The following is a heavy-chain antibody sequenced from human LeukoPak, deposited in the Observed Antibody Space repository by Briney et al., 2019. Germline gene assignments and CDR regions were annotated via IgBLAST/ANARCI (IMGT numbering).Heavy chain of an antibody. CDR1: GFTFGDYA. CDR2: IRSKAYGGTT. CDR3: TRDGNYYDSSGYGNY. Sequence: GGSLRLSCTASGFTFGDYAMSWVRQAPGKGLEWVGFIRSKAYGGTTEYAASVKGRFTISRDDSKSIAYLQMNSLKTENTAVYYCTRDGNYYDSSGYGNYWGQGTLVTVSS. D-gene: IGHD3-22*01. V-gene: IGHV3-49*04. J-gene: IGHJ4*02.